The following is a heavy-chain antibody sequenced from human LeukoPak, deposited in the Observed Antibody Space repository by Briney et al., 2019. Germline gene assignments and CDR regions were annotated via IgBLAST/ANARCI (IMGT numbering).Heavy chain of an antibody. Sequence: PGRSLRLSCAASGFTFSSYGMHWVRQAPGKGLEWVAVIWYDGSNKYYADSVKGRFTICRDNSKNTLYLQMNSPRAEDTAVYYCARDRIPTYYYGMDVWGQGTTVTVSS. CDR2: IWYDGSNK. V-gene: IGHV3-33*01. J-gene: IGHJ6*02. CDR3: ARDRIPTYYYGMDV. CDR1: GFTFSSYG.